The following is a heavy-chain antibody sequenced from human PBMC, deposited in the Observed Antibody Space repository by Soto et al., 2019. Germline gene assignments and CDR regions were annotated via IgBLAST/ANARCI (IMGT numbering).Heavy chain of an antibody. V-gene: IGHV4-4*07. J-gene: IGHJ6*02. CDR3: ARADYEILTGSYAMDV. CDR2: VSTNGAT. D-gene: IGHD3-9*01. CDR1: DDFISSYY. Sequence: PSETLSLTCTVSDDFISSYYWNWIRQPAGKGLEWIGRVSTNGATNYNPSLESRVTMSVDTSKNQFSLKLTSVTAADTAVYFCARADYEILTGSYAMDVWRQGTTVTV.